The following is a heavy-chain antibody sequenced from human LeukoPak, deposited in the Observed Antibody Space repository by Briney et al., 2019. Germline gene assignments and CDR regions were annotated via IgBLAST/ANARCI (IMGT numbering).Heavy chain of an antibody. CDR3: ATYHDISSGYTFDS. Sequence: SETLSLTCAVSGGSINNNKWWNWVRQPPGKGLEWLGEIHPSGSTRYNPSLKSRLSISIDKSNDQVSLKLSSVTAADTAVYYCATYHDISSGYTFDSWGQGTLVTVSS. CDR2: IHPSGST. D-gene: IGHD3-9*01. J-gene: IGHJ4*02. V-gene: IGHV4-4*02. CDR1: GGSINNNKW.